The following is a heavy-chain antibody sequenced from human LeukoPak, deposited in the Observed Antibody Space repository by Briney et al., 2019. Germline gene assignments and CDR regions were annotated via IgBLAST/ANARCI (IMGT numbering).Heavy chain of an antibody. CDR3: ARDISVYSSGWYQPYFDY. D-gene: IGHD6-19*01. CDR2: IYTSGST. Sequence: SETLSLTCTVSGGSISSYYWSWIRQPAGEGLEWIGRIYTSGSTNYNPSLKSRVTMSVDTSKNQFSLKLSSVTAADTAVYYCARDISVYSSGWYQPYFDYWGQGTLVTVSS. V-gene: IGHV4-4*07. J-gene: IGHJ4*02. CDR1: GGSISSYY.